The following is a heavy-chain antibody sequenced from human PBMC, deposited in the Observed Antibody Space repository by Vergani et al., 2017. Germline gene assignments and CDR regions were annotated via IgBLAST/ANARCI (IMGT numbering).Heavy chain of an antibody. CDR2: ISSSSSYI. D-gene: IGHD2-2*02. Sequence: EVQLLESGGGLVQPGGSLRLSCAASGFTFSSYSMNWVRQAPGKGLEWVSSISSSSSYIYYADSVKGRFTISRDNAKNSLYLQMNSLRAEDTAVYYCARERLYFSGAGCYRGGFDCWGQGTLVTVSS. J-gene: IGHJ4*02. CDR1: GFTFSSYS. CDR3: ARERLYFSGAGCYRGGFDC. V-gene: IGHV3-21*01.